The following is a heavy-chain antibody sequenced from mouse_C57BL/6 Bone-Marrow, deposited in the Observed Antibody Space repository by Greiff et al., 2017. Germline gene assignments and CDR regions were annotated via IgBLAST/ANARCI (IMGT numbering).Heavy chain of an antibody. V-gene: IGHV1-63*01. CDR1: GYTFTNYW. J-gene: IGHJ3*01. D-gene: IGHD1-1*01. CDR2: IYPGGGST. Sequence: VQLQQSGAELVRPGPSVKMSCKASGYTFTNYWIGWAKQRPGHGLEWIGDIYPGGGSTNYNEKFKGNATLTADKSSSTAYMQFSSLTSEDSDIYYCARGDYYGSSFADWGQGTLVTVSA. CDR3: ARGDYYGSSFAD.